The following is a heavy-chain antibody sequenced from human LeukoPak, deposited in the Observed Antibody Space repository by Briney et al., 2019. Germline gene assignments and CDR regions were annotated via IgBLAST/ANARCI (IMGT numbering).Heavy chain of an antibody. CDR2: IYTSGST. V-gene: IGHV4-4*07. CDR3: ATALRNYEVLDYYYYYMDV. CDR1: GGSISSYY. J-gene: IGHJ6*03. Sequence: PSETLSLTCTVSGGSISSYYWSWIRQPAGKGLEWIGRIYTSGSTNYNPSLKSRVTMSVDTSKNQFSLKLSSVTAADTAVYYCATALRNYEVLDYYYYYMDVWGKGTTVTVSS. D-gene: IGHD4-11*01.